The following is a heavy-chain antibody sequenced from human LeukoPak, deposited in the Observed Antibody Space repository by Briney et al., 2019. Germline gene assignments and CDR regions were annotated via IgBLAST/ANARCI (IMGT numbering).Heavy chain of an antibody. V-gene: IGHV1-2*02. CDR3: ARELDGGYCSSTSCYIV. Sequence: ASVKVSCKASGYTFTSYGISWVRQAPGQGLEWMGWINPNSGGTNYAQKFQGRVTMTRDTSISTAYMELSRLRSDDTAVYYCARELDGGYCSSTSCYIVWGQGTLVTVSS. CDR2: INPNSGGT. J-gene: IGHJ4*02. CDR1: GYTFTSYG. D-gene: IGHD2-2*02.